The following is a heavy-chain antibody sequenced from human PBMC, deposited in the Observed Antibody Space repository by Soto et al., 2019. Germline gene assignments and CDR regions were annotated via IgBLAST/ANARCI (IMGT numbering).Heavy chain of an antibody. Sequence: EVQLVESGGGLVQPGGSLRLSCAASGFTFSSYWMSWVRQAPGKGLEWVANIKQDGSEKYYVDSVKGRFTISRDNAKNSLYLQMNSLRAEDTAVYYCARDEVTGEYYFDYWGQGTLVTVSS. J-gene: IGHJ4*02. D-gene: IGHD2-21*02. CDR2: IKQDGSEK. CDR1: GFTFSSYW. CDR3: ARDEVTGEYYFDY. V-gene: IGHV3-7*03.